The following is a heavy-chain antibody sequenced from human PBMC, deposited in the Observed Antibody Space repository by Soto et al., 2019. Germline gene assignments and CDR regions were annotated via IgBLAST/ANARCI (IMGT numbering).Heavy chain of an antibody. Sequence: QVQLQESGPGLVKPSGTLSLTCAVSGGSISSSNWWSWVRQPPGKGLEWIGEIYHSGSTNYNPSLKSRVTISLDKSKNQFSLKLSSVTAADTAVYYCARAPAAVGRGNWFDPWGQGTLVTVSS. J-gene: IGHJ5*02. CDR1: GGSISSSNW. V-gene: IGHV4-4*02. CDR2: IYHSGST. D-gene: IGHD6-13*01. CDR3: ARAPAAVGRGNWFDP.